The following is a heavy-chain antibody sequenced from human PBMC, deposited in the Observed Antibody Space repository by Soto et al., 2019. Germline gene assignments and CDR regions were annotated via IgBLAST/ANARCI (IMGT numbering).Heavy chain of an antibody. CDR3: AADHPDFWSGYPHYYYYGMDV. D-gene: IGHD3-3*01. CDR2: IVVGSGNT. J-gene: IGHJ6*02. CDR1: GFTFTSSA. V-gene: IGHV1-58*01. Sequence: EASVKVSCKASGFTFTSSAVQWVRQARGQRLEWMGWIVVGSGNTNYAQKFQERVTITRDMSTSTAYMELSSLRSEGTAVYYCAADHPDFWSGYPHYYYYGMDVWGQGTTVTV.